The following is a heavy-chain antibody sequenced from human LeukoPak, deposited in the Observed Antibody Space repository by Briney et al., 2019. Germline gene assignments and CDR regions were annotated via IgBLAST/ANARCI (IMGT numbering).Heavy chain of an antibody. V-gene: IGHV3-30*02. CDR3: AKVGGNSGYYFDY. CDR1: EFTFSSYG. J-gene: IGHJ4*02. D-gene: IGHD3-10*01. CDR2: IRYDGSNK. Sequence: GGSLRLSCAASEFTFSSYGMHWVRQAPGKGLEWVAFIRYDGSNKYYADSVKGRFTISRDNSKNTLYLQMNSLRAEDTAVYYCAKVGGNSGYYFDYWGQGTLVTVSS.